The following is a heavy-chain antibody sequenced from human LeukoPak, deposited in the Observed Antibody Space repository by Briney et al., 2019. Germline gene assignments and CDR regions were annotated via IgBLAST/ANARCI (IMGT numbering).Heavy chain of an antibody. CDR1: GYTFTDYY. CDR2: INPKSGDT. J-gene: IGHJ3*02. V-gene: IGHV1-2*02. D-gene: IGHD3-10*01. Sequence: ASVKVSCKASGYTFTDYYMHWVRQAPGQGLEWMRWINPKSGDTHYAQKFQGRVTMTRDTSISTAYMELSRLRSDETAVYYCARTYYYGSGSYSEGAFNIWGQGTMVTVSS. CDR3: ARTYYYGSGSYSEGAFNI.